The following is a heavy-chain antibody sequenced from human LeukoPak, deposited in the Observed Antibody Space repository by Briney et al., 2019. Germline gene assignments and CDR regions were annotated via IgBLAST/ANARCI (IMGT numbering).Heavy chain of an antibody. Sequence: SETLSLTCTVSGGSISSYYWSWIRQPPGKGLEWIGYIYYSGSTNYNPSLKSRVTISVDTSKNQFSLKLSSVTAADTAVYYCARQARSSSWYYVVDYWGQGTLVTVSS. D-gene: IGHD6-13*01. J-gene: IGHJ4*02. CDR1: GGSISSYY. V-gene: IGHV4-59*08. CDR2: IYYSGST. CDR3: ARQARSSSWYYVVDY.